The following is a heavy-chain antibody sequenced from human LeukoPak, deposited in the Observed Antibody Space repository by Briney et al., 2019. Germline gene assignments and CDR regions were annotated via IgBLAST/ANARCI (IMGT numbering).Heavy chain of an antibody. CDR2: INPNSGGT. Sequence: GASVKVSCKASGYTFTGYYMHWVRQAPGQGLEWMGWINPNSGGTNYAQKFQGRVTMTRDTSISTAYMELSRLRSDDTAVYYCARVLYDSSGYYDYWGQGTLVTVSS. D-gene: IGHD3-22*01. J-gene: IGHJ4*02. CDR1: GYTFTGYY. V-gene: IGHV1-2*02. CDR3: ARVLYDSSGYYDY.